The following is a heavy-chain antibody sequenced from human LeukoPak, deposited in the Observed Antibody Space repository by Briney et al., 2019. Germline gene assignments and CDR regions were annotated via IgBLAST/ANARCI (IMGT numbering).Heavy chain of an antibody. D-gene: IGHD6-13*01. CDR2: GSHDGRNK. J-gene: IGHJ4*02. Sequence: GGSLRLSCVASGFIFRNYAMHWVRQAPGKGLEWVAVGSHDGRNKIYGDSVKGRFTISRDNSKNTVYLQTDNLRPEDTAVYYCAKGRDSSTWSFFDFWGQGTLVTVSS. CDR3: AKGRDSSTWSFFDF. V-gene: IGHV3-30*18. CDR1: GFIFRNYA.